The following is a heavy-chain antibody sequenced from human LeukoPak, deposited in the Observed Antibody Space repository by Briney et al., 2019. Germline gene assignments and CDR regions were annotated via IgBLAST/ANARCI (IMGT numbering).Heavy chain of an antibody. CDR1: GFTFSSYA. Sequence: TGGSLRLSCAASGFTFSSYAMSWVRQAPGKGLEWVSAISGSGGSTYYADSVKGRFTISRDNSKNTLYLQMNSLRAEDTAVYYCAKPAGRSSRDPGDAFDIWGQGTMVTVSS. J-gene: IGHJ3*02. CDR3: AKPAGRSSRDPGDAFDI. CDR2: ISGSGGST. V-gene: IGHV3-23*01. D-gene: IGHD6-13*01.